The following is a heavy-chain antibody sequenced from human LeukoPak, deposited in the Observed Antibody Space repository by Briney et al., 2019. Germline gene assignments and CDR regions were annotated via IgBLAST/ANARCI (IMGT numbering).Heavy chain of an antibody. V-gene: IGHV3-66*01. CDR2: IYSGGST. D-gene: IGHD6-19*01. CDR3: ARVPGGSGHDLDY. Sequence: GGSLRLSCAASEFSVGSNYMTWVRQAPGKGLEWVSLIYSGGSTYYADSVKGRFTISRDNSKNTLYLQLNGLRAEDTAVYYCARVPGGSGHDLDYWGQGTLVTVSS. J-gene: IGHJ4*02. CDR1: EFSVGSNY.